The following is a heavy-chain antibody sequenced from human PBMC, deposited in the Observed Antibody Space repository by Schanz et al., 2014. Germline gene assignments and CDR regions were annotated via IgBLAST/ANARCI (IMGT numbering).Heavy chain of an antibody. CDR2: IIPPLRQT. CDR3: ARIIDGGSLY. D-gene: IGHD4-17*01. V-gene: IGHV1-69*04. CDR1: GATFNSYA. Sequence: QVRLVQSGAEVKKPGSSVKVSCKSSGATFNSYAFGWVRQAPGQGFEWVGSIIPPLRQTRYAQKFEERVIITADTSTTTVYMDLASLTSDDTAVYFCARIIDGGSLYWGQGTLVTVSS. J-gene: IGHJ4*02.